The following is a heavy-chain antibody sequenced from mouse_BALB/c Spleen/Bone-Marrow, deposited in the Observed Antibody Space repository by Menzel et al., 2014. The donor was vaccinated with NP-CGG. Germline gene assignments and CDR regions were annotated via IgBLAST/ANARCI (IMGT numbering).Heavy chain of an antibody. J-gene: IGHJ1*01. Sequence: DLVKPGASVKLSCKASGYTFTSYWINWIKQRPGQGLEWIGRIAPGSGSTYYDEMLKGKATLTVDTSSSTAYIQLSSLSSEDSAVYFCARRYFDVWGAGTTVTVSS. CDR1: GYTFTSYW. V-gene: IGHV1S41*01. CDR2: IAPGSGST. CDR3: ARRYFDV.